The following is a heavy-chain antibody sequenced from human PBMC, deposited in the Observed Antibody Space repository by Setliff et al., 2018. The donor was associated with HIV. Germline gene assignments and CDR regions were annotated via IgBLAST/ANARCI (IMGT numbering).Heavy chain of an antibody. V-gene: IGHV4-39*01. CDR1: GGSISSSSYY. CDR3: AIHLPPYSGNFDY. D-gene: IGHD1-26*01. CDR2: IYYSGNT. J-gene: IGHJ4*01. Sequence: SETLSLTCTVSGGSISSSSYYWGWIRQPPGKGLEWIGSIYYSGNTYYNPSLKSRVTISVDTSKNQISLKLSSVTAADTAVYYCAIHLPPYSGNFDYWGHGTLVTVSS.